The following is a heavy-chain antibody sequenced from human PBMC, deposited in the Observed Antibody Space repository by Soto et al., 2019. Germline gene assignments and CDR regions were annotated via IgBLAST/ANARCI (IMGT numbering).Heavy chain of an antibody. CDR2: ISYDGSNK. V-gene: IGHV3-30*18. Sequence: QVQLVESGGGVVQPGRSLRLSCAASGFTFSSYGMHWVRQAPGKGLEWVAVISYDGSNKYYADSVKGRFTISRDNSKNTLYLHMNSLRAEDTAVYYCAKAAQLPKGGLDYWGQGTLVTVSS. CDR1: GFTFSSYG. CDR3: AKAAQLPKGGLDY. J-gene: IGHJ4*02. D-gene: IGHD2-2*01.